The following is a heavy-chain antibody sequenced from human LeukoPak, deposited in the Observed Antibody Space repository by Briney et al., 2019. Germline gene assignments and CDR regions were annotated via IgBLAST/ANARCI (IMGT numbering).Heavy chain of an antibody. CDR2: IKQDGSEK. CDR3: ARDLYCGGDCYSPNWFDP. Sequence: GGSLRLSCAASGFTVSSNYMSWVRQAPGKGLEWVANIKQDGSEKYYVDSVKGRFTISRDNAKNSLYLQMNSLRAEDTAVYYCARDLYCGGDCYSPNWFDPWGQGTLVTISS. J-gene: IGHJ5*02. D-gene: IGHD2-21*02. V-gene: IGHV3-7*01. CDR1: GFTVSSNY.